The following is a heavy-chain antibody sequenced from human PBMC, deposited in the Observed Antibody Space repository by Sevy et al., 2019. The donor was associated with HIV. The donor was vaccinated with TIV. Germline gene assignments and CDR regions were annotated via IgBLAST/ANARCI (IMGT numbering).Heavy chain of an antibody. CDR2: ISGYNGNT. V-gene: IGHV1-18*04. CDR1: GYTFTSYG. J-gene: IGHJ4*02. D-gene: IGHD2-21*02. Sequence: ASVKVSCKASGYTFTSYGISWVRQAPGQGLEWMGWISGYNGNTNYAQKLQGRVTMTTDTSTSTADMELESLRSDDTAVYYCAGGYCGGDCYPFFDYWGQGTLVTVSS. CDR3: AGGYCGGDCYPFFDY.